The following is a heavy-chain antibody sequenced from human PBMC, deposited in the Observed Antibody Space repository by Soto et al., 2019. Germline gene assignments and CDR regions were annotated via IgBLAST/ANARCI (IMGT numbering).Heavy chain of an antibody. Sequence: QVQLVQSGAEVKKPGASVKVSCKASGYTFTSYYMHWVRQAPGQGLEWMGIINPSGGSTSYAQKFQGRVTMTRDTSTSTGYMELSSLRSEDTAVYYCARADVPNYYDSSGYSKALDYWGQGTLVTVSS. CDR1: GYTFTSYY. CDR2: INPSGGST. V-gene: IGHV1-46*01. D-gene: IGHD3-22*01. J-gene: IGHJ4*02. CDR3: ARADVPNYYDSSGYSKALDY.